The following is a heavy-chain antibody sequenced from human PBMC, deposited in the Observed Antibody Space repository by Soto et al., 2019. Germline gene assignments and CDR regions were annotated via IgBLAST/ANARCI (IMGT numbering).Heavy chain of an antibody. CDR1: GGSIRSGTYY. CDR3: ARVAVVVPAAVVRWFDP. CDR2: IYNSGST. V-gene: IGHV4-31*03. J-gene: IGHJ5*02. D-gene: IGHD2-2*01. Sequence: PSETLSLTCTVSGGSIRSGTYYWSWIRQHPGKGLEWIGHIYNSGSTYYNPSLRSRVTISVDTSKNQFSLKLSSVTAADTAVYFCARVAVVVPAAVVRWFDPWGQGTLGTVSS.